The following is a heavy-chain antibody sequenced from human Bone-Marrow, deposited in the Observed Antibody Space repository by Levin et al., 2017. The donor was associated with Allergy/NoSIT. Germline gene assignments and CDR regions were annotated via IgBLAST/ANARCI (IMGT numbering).Heavy chain of an antibody. Sequence: SETLSLTCTVSGGSISSGGYYWSWIRQHPGKGLEWIGYIYYSGSTYYNPSLKSRVTISVDTSKNQFSLKLSSVTAADTAVYYCARVDAARRVFDYWGQGTLVTVSS. D-gene: IGHD6-6*01. J-gene: IGHJ4*02. V-gene: IGHV4-31*03. CDR1: GGSISSGGYY. CDR3: ARVDAARRVFDY. CDR2: IYYSGST.